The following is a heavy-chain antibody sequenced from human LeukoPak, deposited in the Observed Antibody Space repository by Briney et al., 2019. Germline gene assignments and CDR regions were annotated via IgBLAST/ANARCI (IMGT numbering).Heavy chain of an antibody. CDR1: GGTFSSYA. CDR2: IIPIFGTA. V-gene: IGHV1-69*05. J-gene: IGHJ4*02. D-gene: IGHD4-17*01. CDR3: ARTTVTNDFDY. Sequence: SEKVSCKASGGTFSSYAISLVRQAPGQGLEWMGRIIPIFGTANYAQKFQGRVTITTDESTSTAYMELSSLRSEDTAVYYCARTTVTNDFDYWGQGTLVTVSS.